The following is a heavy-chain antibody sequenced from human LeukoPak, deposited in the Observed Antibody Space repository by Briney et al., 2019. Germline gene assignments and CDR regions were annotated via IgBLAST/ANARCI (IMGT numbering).Heavy chain of an antibody. D-gene: IGHD4-23*01. J-gene: IGHJ4*02. V-gene: IGHV4-59*01. CDR3: ARAAYRSNSEFDF. CDR1: GGSINNYY. Sequence: PSETLSLTCTVSGGSINNYYWSWIRQPPGKGLEWLGFIYYSGSTDYNPSLKSRVTISVDASKNQFSLRLRSVTAADTAVYYCARAAYRSNSEFDFWGQGTLVTVSS. CDR2: IYYSGST.